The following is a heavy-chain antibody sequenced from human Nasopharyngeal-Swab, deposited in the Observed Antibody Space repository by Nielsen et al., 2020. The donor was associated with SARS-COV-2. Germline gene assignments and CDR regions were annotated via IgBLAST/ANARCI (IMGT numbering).Heavy chain of an antibody. CDR3: AKDRISMILVPLP. CDR2: ISSSSSKS. V-gene: IGHV3-48*01. J-gene: IGHJ5*02. CDR1: GFTISTNG. Sequence: GGSLRLSCAASGFTISTNGMHWVRQAPGKGLEWLAYISSSSSKSYYADSVKGRFTISRDNPKKSLFLQMNSLRAEDTAVYYCAKDRISMILVPLPWGQGTLVTVSS. D-gene: IGHD3-22*01.